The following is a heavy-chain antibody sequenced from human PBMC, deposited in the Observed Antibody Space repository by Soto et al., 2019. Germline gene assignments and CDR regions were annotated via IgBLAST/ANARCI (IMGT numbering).Heavy chain of an antibody. J-gene: IGHJ5*02. CDR3: ARGLSEPVVVTAIPGFWFDP. V-gene: IGHV4-34*01. D-gene: IGHD2-21*02. CDR2: INHSGST. Sequence: QVQLQQWGAGLLKPSETLSLTCAVYGGSFSGYYWSWIRQPPGKGLEWIGEINHSGSTNYNPSLKSRVTISVDTSKNQFSLKLSSVTAADTAVYYCARGLSEPVVVTAIPGFWFDPWGQGTLVTVSS. CDR1: GGSFSGYY.